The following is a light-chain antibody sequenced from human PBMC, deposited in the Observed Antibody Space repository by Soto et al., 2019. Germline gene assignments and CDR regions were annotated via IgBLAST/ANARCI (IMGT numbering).Light chain of an antibody. CDR1: ESVSTN. J-gene: IGKJ1*01. CDR3: QQYNNWPPWT. V-gene: IGKV3-15*01. Sequence: EVLMTQFPDTLPASPGETVTLSCRASESVSTNLAWYQQKPGQAPRLLMFGASTRASGTPARFSGSGSGTEFSLTISSLQSEDFALYHCQQYNNWPPWTFGQGTKVEIK. CDR2: GAS.